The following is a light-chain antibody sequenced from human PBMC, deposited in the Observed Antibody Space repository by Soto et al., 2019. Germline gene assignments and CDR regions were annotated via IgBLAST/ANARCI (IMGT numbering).Light chain of an antibody. J-gene: IGKJ3*01. CDR3: QQHNGWPPFT. CDR2: GAS. V-gene: IGKV3-15*01. Sequence: EIVRTQSPATLSVSPGERATLSCRASQSFSSNLACYQQRPGQAPRLLIYGASTRSTGIPARFSGSGSGTDFTLTISSLQSEDFAVYYCQQHNGWPPFTFGPGTKVDI. CDR1: QSFSSN.